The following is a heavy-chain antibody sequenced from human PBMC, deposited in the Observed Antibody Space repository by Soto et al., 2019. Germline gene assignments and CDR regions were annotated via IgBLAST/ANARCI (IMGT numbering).Heavy chain of an antibody. CDR3: ARGYCSGGSCYDFGY. Sequence: VNVSFKASGGTFSSYAISWVRQAPGQGLEWMGGIIPIFGTANYAQKFQGRVTITADESTSTAYMELSSLRSEDMAVYYCARGYCSGGSCYDFGYWGQGTLVTVSS. J-gene: IGHJ4*02. D-gene: IGHD2-15*01. CDR2: IIPIFGTA. V-gene: IGHV1-69*13. CDR1: GGTFSSYA.